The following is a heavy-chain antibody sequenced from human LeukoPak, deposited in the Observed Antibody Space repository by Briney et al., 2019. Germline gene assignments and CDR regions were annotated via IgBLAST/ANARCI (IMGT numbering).Heavy chain of an antibody. V-gene: IGHV4-38-2*02. D-gene: IGHD3-22*01. CDR3: ARGDYYDSSGIDY. CDR2: IYHSGST. CDR1: GYSISSGYY. J-gene: IGHJ4*02. Sequence: SETLSLTCTVSGYSISSGYYWGWIRQPPGKGLEWIGRIYHSGSTYYNPSLESRVTISVDTSKNQFSLKLNSVTAADTAVYYCARGDYYDSSGIDYWGQGTLVTVSS.